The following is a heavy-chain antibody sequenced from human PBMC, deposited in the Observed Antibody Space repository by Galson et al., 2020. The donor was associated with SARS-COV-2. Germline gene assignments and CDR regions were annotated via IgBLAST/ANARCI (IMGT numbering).Heavy chain of an antibody. CDR2: IRSKPNSYAT. V-gene: IGHV3-73*01. Sequence: GESLTINCAASGSTFSASAMHWVRQASGKGMEWVGRIRSKPNSYATAYTESVKDRLTISRDDSKNTAYLQMNSLKTDDTAVYYCTRHCPDIVVVPVAGIYYYYYMDVWGKGGTVIVSS. CDR3: TRHCPDIVVVPVAGIYYYYYMDV. CDR1: GSTFSASA. J-gene: IGHJ6*03. D-gene: IGHD2-2*01.